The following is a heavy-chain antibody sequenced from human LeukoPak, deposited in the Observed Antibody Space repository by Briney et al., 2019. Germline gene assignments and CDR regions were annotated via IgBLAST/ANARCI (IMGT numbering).Heavy chain of an antibody. J-gene: IGHJ4*02. V-gene: IGHV4-59*08. D-gene: IGHD3-10*01. CDR1: GGSINSYY. CDR3: ARHASGGDYPLDY. Sequence: PSETLSLTCTVSGGSINSYYWSWIRRPPGKGLEWIAYIYYNGNTNYNPSLKSRVTMSVDTSKNQFSLKLTSVTAADTAVYYCARHASGGDYPLDYWGQGTLVTVSS. CDR2: IYYNGNT.